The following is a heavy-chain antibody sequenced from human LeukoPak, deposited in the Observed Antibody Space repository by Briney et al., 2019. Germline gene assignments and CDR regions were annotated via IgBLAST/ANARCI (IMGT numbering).Heavy chain of an antibody. D-gene: IGHD2-2*02. J-gene: IGHJ3*02. CDR2: ISGSGGST. V-gene: IGHV3-23*01. Sequence: GGSLRLSCAASGFTFSSYGMSWVRQAPGKGVEWVSAISGSGGSTYHADSVKGRFTISRDNSKNTLYLQMNSLRAEDTAVYYCAKDTEYLDAFDIWGQGTMVTVSS. CDR3: AKDTEYLDAFDI. CDR1: GFTFSSYG.